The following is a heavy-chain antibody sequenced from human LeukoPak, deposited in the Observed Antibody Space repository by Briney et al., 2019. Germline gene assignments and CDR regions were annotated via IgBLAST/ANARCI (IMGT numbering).Heavy chain of an antibody. CDR3: ARDISGGEDY. CDR2: IGGYNGDT. D-gene: IGHD3-16*01. Sequence: ASVNVSCKASGYTFNSYSITWFRQAPGQGLEWMGWIGGYNGDTLYPQKFQGRVTVTTDTSSSTAYMELRSLRSDDTAVYYCARDISGGEDYWGQGTLVTVSS. CDR1: GYTFNSYS. V-gene: IGHV1-18*01. J-gene: IGHJ4*02.